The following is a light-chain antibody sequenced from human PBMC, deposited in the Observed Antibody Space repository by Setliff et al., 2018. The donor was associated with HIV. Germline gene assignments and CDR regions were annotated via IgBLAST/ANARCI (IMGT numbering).Light chain of an antibody. V-gene: IGLV3-21*01. CDR1: NIGSKS. Sequence: SYELVQPPSVSVAPGKTARITCGGNNIGSKSVHWYQQKPGQAPVVVIYYDSDRPSGIPERFSGSNSGNTATLTISRVEAGDEADYYCQVWDSSSDHPYVFGTGTKVHRP. CDR2: YDS. J-gene: IGLJ1*01. CDR3: QVWDSSSDHPYV.